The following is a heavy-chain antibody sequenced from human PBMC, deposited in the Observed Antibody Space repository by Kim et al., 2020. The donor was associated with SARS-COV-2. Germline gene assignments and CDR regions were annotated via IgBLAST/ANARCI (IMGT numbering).Heavy chain of an antibody. J-gene: IGHJ4*02. V-gene: IGHV3-33*01. Sequence: GGSLRLSCAGSGFTFSVNGIHWVRQTPGKGLELVAVIWNDGSKKYYADSVKGRFTVSRDNSKNMVYLQLGSLRVEDTAIYYCARDTWMTGNYRQLDYWGQGTLVTVSS. CDR1: GFTFSVNG. CDR2: IWNDGSKK. CDR3: ARDTWMTGNYRQLDY. D-gene: IGHD3-9*01.